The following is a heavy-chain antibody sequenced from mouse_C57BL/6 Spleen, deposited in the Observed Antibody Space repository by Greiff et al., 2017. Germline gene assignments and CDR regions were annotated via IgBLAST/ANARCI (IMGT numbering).Heavy chain of an antibody. CDR3: TVYYGSSYGFDV. CDR2: IRLKSDNYAT. CDR1: GFTFSNYW. Sequence: DVMLVESGGGLVQPGGSMKLSCVASGFTFSNYWMNWVRQSPEKGLEWVAQIRLKSDNYATHYAESVKGRFTISRDDSKSSVYLQMNNLRAEDTGIYYCTVYYGSSYGFDVWGTGTTVTVSS. D-gene: IGHD1-1*01. J-gene: IGHJ1*03. V-gene: IGHV6-3*01.